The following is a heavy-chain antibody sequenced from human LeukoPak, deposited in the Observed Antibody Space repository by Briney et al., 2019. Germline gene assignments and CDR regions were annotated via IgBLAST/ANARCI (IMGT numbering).Heavy chain of an antibody. Sequence: KPSETLSLTCTVSGGSISSYYWSWIRQPPGKGLEWIGYIYYSGSTNYNPSLKSRVTISVDTSENQFSLKLSSVTAADTAVYYCAGGVYYYGSGSYTYYYYMDVWGKGTTVTISS. CDR2: IYYSGST. J-gene: IGHJ6*03. D-gene: IGHD3-10*01. V-gene: IGHV4-59*01. CDR1: GGSISSYY. CDR3: AGGVYYYGSGSYTYYYYMDV.